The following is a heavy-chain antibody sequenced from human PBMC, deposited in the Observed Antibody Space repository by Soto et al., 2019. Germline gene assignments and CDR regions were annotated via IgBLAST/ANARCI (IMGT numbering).Heavy chain of an antibody. J-gene: IGHJ6*02. Sequence: QVQLVQSGAEVKKPGSSVKVSCKASGGTFSSYAISWVRQAPGQGLEWMGGIIAIFGTANYAQKFQGRVTITADESTSTAYMELSSLRSEDTAVYYCARRRHTTFGELTRTHYYYYGMDVWGQGNTVTVSS. CDR2: IIAIFGTA. V-gene: IGHV1-69*01. CDR1: GGTFSSYA. CDR3: ARRRHTTFGELTRTHYYYYGMDV. D-gene: IGHD3-10*01.